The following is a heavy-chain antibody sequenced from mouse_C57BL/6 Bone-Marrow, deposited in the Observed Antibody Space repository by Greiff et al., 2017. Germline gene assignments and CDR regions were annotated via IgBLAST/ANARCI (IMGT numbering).Heavy chain of an antibody. V-gene: IGHV1-42*01. Sequence: VQLQQSGPELVKPGASVKISCKASGYSFTGYYMNWVKQSPEKSLEWIGEINPSTGGTTYNQKFKAKATLTVDKSSSTAYMQLKSLTSEDSAVYYCARIYGGFAYWGQGTLVTVSA. CDR3: ARIYGGFAY. D-gene: IGHD1-1*01. CDR2: INPSTGGT. J-gene: IGHJ3*01. CDR1: GYSFTGYY.